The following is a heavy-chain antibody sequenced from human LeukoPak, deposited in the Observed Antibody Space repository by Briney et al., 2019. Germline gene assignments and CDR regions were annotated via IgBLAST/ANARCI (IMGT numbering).Heavy chain of an antibody. CDR1: GYTFTNYD. Sequence: ASVKVSCKASGYTFTNYDINWVRQATGQGLEWMGWVNPDSGNTGYAQKFQGRVTMTRDMSTSTDYMELSSLRSEDTAVYYCARDNSVGDYAWWFDPWGQGTLVTVSS. V-gene: IGHV1-8*01. CDR3: ARDNSVGDYAWWFDP. J-gene: IGHJ5*02. D-gene: IGHD1-26*01. CDR2: VNPDSGNT.